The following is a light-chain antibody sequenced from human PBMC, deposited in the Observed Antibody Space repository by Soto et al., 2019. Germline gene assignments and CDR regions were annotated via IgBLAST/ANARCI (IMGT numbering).Light chain of an antibody. CDR1: QSVSIL. V-gene: IGKV3-15*01. CDR3: QQYNNWSRT. CDR2: GAT. Sequence: EIVMTQSPAPLSVSQGERATLSCRASQSVSILLAWYQQKPGQAPRLLIHGATTRATGIPDRFSGSGSGTEVTLTISSLQSADFAVYYGQQYNNWSRTFGQGPKVEIK. J-gene: IGKJ1*01.